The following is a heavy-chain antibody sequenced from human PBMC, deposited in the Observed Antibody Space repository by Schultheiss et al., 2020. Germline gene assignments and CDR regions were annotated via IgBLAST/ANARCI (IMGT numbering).Heavy chain of an antibody. Sequence: SETLSLTCTVSGGSISSGSYYWSWIRQPAGKGLEWIGRIYYSGSTYYNPSLKSRVTISVDTSKNQFSLKLSSVTAADTAVYYCARDGGGSSSWYLKYYFGYWGQGTLGTVS. J-gene: IGHJ4*02. CDR3: ARDGGGSSSWYLKYYFGY. V-gene: IGHV4-61*02. CDR1: GGSISSGSYY. D-gene: IGHD6-13*01. CDR2: IYYSGST.